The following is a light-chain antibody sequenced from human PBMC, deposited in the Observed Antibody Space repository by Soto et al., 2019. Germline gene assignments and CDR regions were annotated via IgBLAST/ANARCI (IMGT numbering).Light chain of an antibody. CDR2: DAS. CDR1: QSISSW. Sequence: DIQMPQSPSTLSASVGDRVTITCRASQSISSWLAWYQQKPGKAPKLLIYDASSLESGVPSRFSGSGSGSEFTLTISSLQPDDFAKYYCQQYNSYWTFGHGNKVDIK. J-gene: IGKJ1*01. V-gene: IGKV1-5*01. CDR3: QQYNSYWT.